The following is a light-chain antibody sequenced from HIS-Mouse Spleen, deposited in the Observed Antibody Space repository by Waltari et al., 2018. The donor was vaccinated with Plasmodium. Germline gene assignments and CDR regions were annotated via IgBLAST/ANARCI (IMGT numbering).Light chain of an antibody. CDR1: QGISSY. CDR3: QQYNNWPRGT. Sequence: DIQLTQSPSFLSASVGDRVTITCRASQGISSYLAWYQQKPGKAPKLLIYAASTLQSGVPSRFSGSGSGTEFTLTISSMQSEDFAVYYCQQYNNWPRGTFGQGTKVEIK. J-gene: IGKJ1*01. CDR2: AAS. V-gene: IGKV1-9*01.